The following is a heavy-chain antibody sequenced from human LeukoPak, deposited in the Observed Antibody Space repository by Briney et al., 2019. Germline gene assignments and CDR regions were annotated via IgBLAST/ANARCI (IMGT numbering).Heavy chain of an antibody. CDR2: IYYSGST. CDR3: ARHGRVLLWFGDFGQFDY. CDR1: GGSISSYY. V-gene: IGHV4-59*08. D-gene: IGHD3-10*01. Sequence: SETLSLTCTVSGGSISSYYWSWIRQPPGKGLEWIGYIYYSGSTNYNPSLKSRVTISVDTSKNQFSLKLSSVTAADTAVYYCARHGRVLLWFGDFGQFDYWGQGTLVTVSS. J-gene: IGHJ4*02.